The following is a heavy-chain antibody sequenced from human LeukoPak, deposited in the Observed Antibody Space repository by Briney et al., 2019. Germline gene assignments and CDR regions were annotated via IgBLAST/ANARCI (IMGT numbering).Heavy chain of an antibody. Sequence: GGSLRLSCAASGFTFDDYAMHWVRQAPGKGLEWVSGISWNSGSIGYADSVKGRFTISRDNAKNSLYLQMNSLRAEDTAVYYCAKALGYCSSTSCLDAFDIWGQGTMVTVSS. V-gene: IGHV3-9*01. CDR2: ISWNSGSI. CDR3: AKALGYCSSTSCLDAFDI. CDR1: GFTFDDYA. J-gene: IGHJ3*02. D-gene: IGHD2-2*01.